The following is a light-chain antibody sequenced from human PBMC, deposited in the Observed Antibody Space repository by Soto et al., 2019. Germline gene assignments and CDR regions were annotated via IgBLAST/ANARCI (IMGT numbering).Light chain of an antibody. CDR3: QVWDSSSDHLV. CDR2: YDS. Sequence: SSELTQPPSVSVAPGKTARITCGGNNIGSKSVHWYQQKPGQAPVPVIYYDSDRPSGIPERFSGSNSGNTATLTISRVEAGDEADYYCQVWDSSSDHLVFGGGTKLTVL. J-gene: IGLJ2*01. CDR1: NIGSKS. V-gene: IGLV3-21*04.